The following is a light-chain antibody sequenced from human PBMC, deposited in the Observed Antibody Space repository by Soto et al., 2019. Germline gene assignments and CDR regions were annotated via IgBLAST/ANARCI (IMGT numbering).Light chain of an antibody. CDR1: QSVNSD. J-gene: IGKJ5*01. CDR2: DAS. V-gene: IGKV3-15*01. CDR3: HQYNKWPPIT. Sequence: EIVMTQSPATLSVSPGERATLSCRASQSVNSDLAWYQQKPGQAPRLLIYDASTRATGIPARFSGSGSGTEFTLSIGSLQSEDFAVYYCHQYNKWPPITFXQGTRLEIK.